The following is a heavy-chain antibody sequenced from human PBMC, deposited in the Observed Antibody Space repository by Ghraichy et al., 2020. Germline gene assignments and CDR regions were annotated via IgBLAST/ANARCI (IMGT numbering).Heavy chain of an antibody. CDR2: INSDGSST. J-gene: IGHJ3*02. CDR3: ARGKGGSGSYYSASAFDI. D-gene: IGHD3-10*01. Sequence: GGSLRLSCVASGFTSSTYWMHWVRQAPGEGLVWLSRINSDGSSTNYADSVKGRFTISRDNAKNTLYLQMNSLRAEDTAVYYCARGKGGSGSYYSASAFDIWGQGTMVTVSS. V-gene: IGHV3-74*01. CDR1: GFTSSTYW.